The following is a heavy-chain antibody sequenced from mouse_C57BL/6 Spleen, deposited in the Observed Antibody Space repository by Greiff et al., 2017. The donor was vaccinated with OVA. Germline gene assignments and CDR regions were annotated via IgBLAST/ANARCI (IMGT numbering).Heavy chain of an antibody. CDR1: GYAFSSSW. Sequence: QVQLQQSGPELVKPGASVKISCKASGYAFSSSWMNWVKQRPGKGLEWIGRIYPGDGDTNYNGKFKGKATLTADNSSSTAYMQLSSLTSEDSAVYFCARGTTVVDAWFAYWGQGTLVTVSA. CDR3: ARGTTVVDAWFAY. V-gene: IGHV1-82*01. J-gene: IGHJ3*01. D-gene: IGHD1-1*01. CDR2: IYPGDGDT.